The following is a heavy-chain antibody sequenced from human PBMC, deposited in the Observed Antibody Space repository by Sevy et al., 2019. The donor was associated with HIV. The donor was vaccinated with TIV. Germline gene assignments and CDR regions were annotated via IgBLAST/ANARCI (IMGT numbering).Heavy chain of an antibody. CDR2: IIPIFDTA. D-gene: IGHD3-10*01. J-gene: IGHJ6*02. CDR1: GGTFSSYA. CDR3: ARVPTTMVRGVRPYYYYGMDV. V-gene: IGHV1-69*13. Sequence: SSVKVSCKASGGTFSSYAISWVRQAPGQGLEWMGGIIPIFDTANYAQTFQGRVTITADESTSTAYMELSSLRSEDTAVYYCARVPTTMVRGVRPYYYYGMDVWGQGTTVTVSS.